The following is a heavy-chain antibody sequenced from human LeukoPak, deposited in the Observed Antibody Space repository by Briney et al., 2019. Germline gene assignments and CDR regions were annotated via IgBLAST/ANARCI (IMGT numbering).Heavy chain of an antibody. CDR2: INPNSGGT. D-gene: IGHD3-10*01. V-gene: IGHV1-2*02. J-gene: IGHJ5*02. CDR1: GYTFTDYY. CDR3: ARGTSGSPGPNWFDP. Sequence: ASVKVSCKASGYTFTDYYIHWVRQAPGQGLEWMGWINPNSGGTNYPQKFQGRVTITADKSTSTAYMELSSLRSEDTAVYYCARGTSGSPGPNWFDPWGQGTLVTVPS.